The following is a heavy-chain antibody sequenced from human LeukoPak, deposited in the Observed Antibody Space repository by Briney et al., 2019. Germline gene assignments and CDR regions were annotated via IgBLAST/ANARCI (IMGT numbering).Heavy chain of an antibody. D-gene: IGHD2-15*01. CDR3: ARGADGVSSNSRGWFDP. J-gene: IGHJ5*02. V-gene: IGHV3-21*01. CDR2: ISTSSNYI. Sequence: GGSLRLSCVASGFTFSTYSMNWVRQAPGKGLEWVSFISTSSNYIYYADSVKGRFTISRDNAKNSLYLQMNSLRAEDTAVYSCARGADGVSSNSRGWFDPWGQGTLVTVSS. CDR1: GFTFSTYS.